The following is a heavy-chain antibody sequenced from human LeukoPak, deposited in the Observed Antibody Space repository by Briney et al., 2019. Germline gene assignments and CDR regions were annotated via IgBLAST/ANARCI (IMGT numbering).Heavy chain of an antibody. Sequence: SGGSLRLSCAASGFTFSSYAMSWVRQAPGKGLEWVSAISGSGGSTYYADSVKGRFTISRDNSKNTLYLQMNSLRAEDTAVYYCAKETRGSSSSWYSSLDYWGQGTLVTVSS. CDR3: AKETRGSSSSWYSSLDY. CDR1: GFTFSSYA. D-gene: IGHD6-13*01. J-gene: IGHJ4*02. CDR2: ISGSGGST. V-gene: IGHV3-23*01.